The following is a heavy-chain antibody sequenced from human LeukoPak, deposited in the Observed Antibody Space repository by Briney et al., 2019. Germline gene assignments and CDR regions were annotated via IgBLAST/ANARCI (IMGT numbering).Heavy chain of an antibody. CDR1: GFTLSNSG. Sequence: GRSLRLSCAASGFTLSNSGMPWVRQAPGKGLEWVAVISYDGSNKYYADSVKGRFTISRDDFKNTLYLQMNSLRAEDTAVYYCAKVDGSGSYYFDYWGQGTLVTVSS. V-gene: IGHV3-30*18. J-gene: IGHJ4*02. CDR2: ISYDGSNK. CDR3: AKVDGSGSYYFDY. D-gene: IGHD3-10*01.